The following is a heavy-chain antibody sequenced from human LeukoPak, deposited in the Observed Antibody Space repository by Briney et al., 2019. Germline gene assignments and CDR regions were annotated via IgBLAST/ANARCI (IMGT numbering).Heavy chain of an antibody. CDR3: SRSLDY. Sequence: GGSLRHSCAASGFPFSGYWMDWVRQAPGKGMEWVANINQDGSTQYYAASVKGRFTISRDNAKSSLYLQMNILRAEDTAVYYCSRSLDYLGQGALVTVSS. J-gene: IGHJ4*02. V-gene: IGHV3-7*01. CDR2: INQDGSTQ. CDR1: GFPFSGYW.